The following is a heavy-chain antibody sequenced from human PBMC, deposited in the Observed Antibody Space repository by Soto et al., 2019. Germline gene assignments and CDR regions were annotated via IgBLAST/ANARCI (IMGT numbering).Heavy chain of an antibody. CDR2: IYYSGST. J-gene: IGHJ4*02. Sequence: QVQLQESGPGLVKPSQTLSLTCTVSGGSISSGDYYWSWIRQPPGKGLEWIGYIYYSGSTYYNPSLKGRVTISVDTSKNQFSLKLSSVTAADTAVYYCARDGDYYDSSGYYWRYFDYWGQGTLVTVSS. CDR3: ARDGDYYDSSGYYWRYFDY. V-gene: IGHV4-30-4*01. D-gene: IGHD3-22*01. CDR1: GGSISSGDYY.